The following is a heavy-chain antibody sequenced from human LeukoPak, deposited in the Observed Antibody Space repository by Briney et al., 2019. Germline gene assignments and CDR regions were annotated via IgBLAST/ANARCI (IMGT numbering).Heavy chain of an antibody. V-gene: IGHV4-39*07. CDR3: ARDSSPGGPQDP. Sequence: PSETLSLTCTVSGGSISSSSYYWGWIRQPPGKGLEWIGSIYYSGSTYYSPSLKSRVTISVDTSKNQFSLKLSSVTAADTAVYYCARDSSPGGPQDPWGQGTLVTVSS. CDR1: GGSISSSSYY. J-gene: IGHJ5*02. D-gene: IGHD6-19*01. CDR2: IYYSGST.